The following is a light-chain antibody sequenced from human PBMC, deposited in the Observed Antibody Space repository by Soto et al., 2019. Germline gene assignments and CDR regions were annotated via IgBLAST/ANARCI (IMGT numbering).Light chain of an antibody. J-gene: IGKJ1*01. CDR1: QSISSW. CDR3: QQYNSYSVT. CDR2: DAS. V-gene: IGKV1-5*01. Sequence: DIQMTQSPSTLSASVGDRVTITCRASQSISSWLAWYQQKPGKAPKLLIYDASSLESGVPSRFSGGGSGTEFTLTIRSLQPDDFATYYCQQYNSYSVTFGQGTKV.